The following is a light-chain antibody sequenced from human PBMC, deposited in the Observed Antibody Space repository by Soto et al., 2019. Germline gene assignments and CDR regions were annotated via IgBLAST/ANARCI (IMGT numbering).Light chain of an antibody. CDR1: QSLVYSDGNTY. J-gene: IGKJ3*01. Sequence: DVGMTQSPLYLPVTLGQPASVSCRSGQSLVYSDGNTYLSWFQQRPGQSPRRLIYKVSNRDSGGPDRFSGSWSGADFTLKISRLEAEDVGVYYCMQGTQFPFPFRARTKEHL. CDR3: MQGTQFPFP. CDR2: KVS. V-gene: IGKV2-30*01.